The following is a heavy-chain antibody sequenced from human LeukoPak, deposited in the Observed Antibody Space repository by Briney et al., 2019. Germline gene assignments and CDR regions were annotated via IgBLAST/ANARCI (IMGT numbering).Heavy chain of an antibody. J-gene: IGHJ5*02. CDR3: ARLSGRAGYCSGGSCYSWFDP. CDR1: GGSISSYF. V-gene: IGHV4-59*08. CDR2: IYYSGST. D-gene: IGHD2-15*01. Sequence: SETLSLTCTVSGGSISSYFWTWIRQPPGKGLEWIGYIYYSGSTNYNPSLKSRDTISVDTSKNQFSLNLSSVTAADTAVYYCARLSGRAGYCSGGSCYSWFDPWGQGTLVTVSS.